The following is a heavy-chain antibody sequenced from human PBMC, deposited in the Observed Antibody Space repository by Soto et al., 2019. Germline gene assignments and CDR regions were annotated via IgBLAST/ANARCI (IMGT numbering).Heavy chain of an antibody. CDR2: IKHSGST. V-gene: IGHV4-34*01. D-gene: IGHD2-2*01. CDR3: ARMIVVVPAAITVAYYYYHYMDV. CDR1: GGSFSGYY. J-gene: IGHJ6*03. Sequence: SETLSLTCAVYGGSFSGYYWSWIRQPPGKGLEWIGEIKHSGSTNYNPSLKSRVTISVDKSKNQFSLKLSSVTAADTAVYYCARMIVVVPAAITVAYYYYHYMDVWGKGTTVTVSS.